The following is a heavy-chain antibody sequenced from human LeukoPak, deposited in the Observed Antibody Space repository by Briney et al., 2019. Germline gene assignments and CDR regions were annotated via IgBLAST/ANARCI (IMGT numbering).Heavy chain of an antibody. CDR3: ARWYSASDY. V-gene: IGHV3-7*01. D-gene: IGHD2-15*01. J-gene: IGHJ4*02. Sequence: GGSLTLSCTAPGFTFSTYWMSWVRQAPGKGLEWVANIKPDGSEKYYVDSMKGRFTISRDNAENSLYLQMNSLRAEDTAVYYCARWYSASDYWGQETLVTVSS. CDR2: IKPDGSEK. CDR1: GFTFSTYW.